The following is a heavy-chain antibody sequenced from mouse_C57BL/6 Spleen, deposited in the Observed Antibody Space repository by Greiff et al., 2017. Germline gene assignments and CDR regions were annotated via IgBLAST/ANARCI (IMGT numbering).Heavy chain of an antibody. V-gene: IGHV2-5*01. D-gene: IGHD2-4*01. CDR1: GFSLTSYG. Sequence: QVQLQQSGPGLVQPSQSLSITCTVSGFSLTSYGVHWVRQSPGKGLEWLGVIWRGGSTDYNAAFMSRLSITKDNSKSPVFFKMNSLQADDTAIYYCAKSYDYGDYYAMDYWGQGTSVTVSS. J-gene: IGHJ4*01. CDR3: AKSYDYGDYYAMDY. CDR2: IWRGGST.